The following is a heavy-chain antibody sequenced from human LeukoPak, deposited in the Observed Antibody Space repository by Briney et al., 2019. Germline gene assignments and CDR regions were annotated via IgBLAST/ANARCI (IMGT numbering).Heavy chain of an antibody. CDR2: IIGSVHST. Sequence: PGGSLRLSCAASGFTLTSYAMSWVRQAPGKGLEWVSAIIGSVHSTYYADSVKGRFTISRDNAKNSMSLQMNSLRVENTAVYYCASGSDSGSYPSYFDSWGQGTLVIVSS. D-gene: IGHD1-26*01. CDR3: ASGSDSGSYPSYFDS. J-gene: IGHJ4*02. V-gene: IGHV3-23*01. CDR1: GFTLTSYA.